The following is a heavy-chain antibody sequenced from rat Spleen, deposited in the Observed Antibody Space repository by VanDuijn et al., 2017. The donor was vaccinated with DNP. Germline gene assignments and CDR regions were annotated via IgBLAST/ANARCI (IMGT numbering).Heavy chain of an antibody. D-gene: IGHD1-11*01. CDR2: IWSNGDT. J-gene: IGHJ2*01. V-gene: IGHV2-32*01. CDR1: GFSLTRYH. Sequence: QVQLKESGPGLVQPSQTLSLTCTVSGFSLTRYHVHWVRQPPGKGLEWMGVIWSNGDTSYNSVLKSRLSISRDTSKSQVFLKMNSLQTEDTAIYFCTRSWSYGGPGFDYWGQGVMVTVSS. CDR3: TRSWSYGGPGFDY.